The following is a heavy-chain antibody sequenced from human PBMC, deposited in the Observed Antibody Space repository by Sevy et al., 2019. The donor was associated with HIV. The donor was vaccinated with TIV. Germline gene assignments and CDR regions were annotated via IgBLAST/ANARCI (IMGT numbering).Heavy chain of an antibody. Sequence: ASVKVSCKASGYTLTCYYMHWVRQAPGQGLEWMGWINPNSGGTNYAQKFQGRVTMTRDTSISTAYMELSRLRSDDTAVYYCARGGSWVYGSGSYGYYFDYWGQGALVTVSS. J-gene: IGHJ4*02. D-gene: IGHD3-10*01. CDR1: GYTLTCYY. CDR2: INPNSGGT. CDR3: ARGGSWVYGSGSYGYYFDY. V-gene: IGHV1-2*02.